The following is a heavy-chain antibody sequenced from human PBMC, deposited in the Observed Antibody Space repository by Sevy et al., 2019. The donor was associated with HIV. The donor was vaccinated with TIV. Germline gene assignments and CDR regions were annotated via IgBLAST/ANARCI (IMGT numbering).Heavy chain of an antibody. CDR1: GGSFGDYS. CDR2: INHSGSS. CDR3: ARCRGTRITMIVVVVTGYSDY. V-gene: IGHV4-34*01. D-gene: IGHD3-22*01. Sequence: SETLSLTCTVYGGSFGDYSWSWIRQPPGKGLEWIGEINHSGSSNYNPSLKSRVTIAVDTSKNQFSLKLSSVTAADTAVYYCARCRGTRITMIVVVVTGYSDYWGQGTLVTVSS. J-gene: IGHJ4*02.